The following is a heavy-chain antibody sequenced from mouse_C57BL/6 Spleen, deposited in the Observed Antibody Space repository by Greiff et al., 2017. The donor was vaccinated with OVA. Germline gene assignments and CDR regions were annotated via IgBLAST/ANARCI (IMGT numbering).Heavy chain of an antibody. CDR3: ARSERLRQGAWFAY. CDR1: GYTFTDYY. J-gene: IGHJ3*01. V-gene: IGHV1-76*01. CDR2: IYPGSGNT. Sequence: VQLQQSGAELVRPGASVKLSCKASGYTFTDYYINWVKQRPGQGLEWIARIYPGSGNTYYNEKFKGKATLTAEKSSSTAYMQLSSLTSEDSAVYFWARSERLRQGAWFAYWGQGTLVTVSA. D-gene: IGHD2-4*01.